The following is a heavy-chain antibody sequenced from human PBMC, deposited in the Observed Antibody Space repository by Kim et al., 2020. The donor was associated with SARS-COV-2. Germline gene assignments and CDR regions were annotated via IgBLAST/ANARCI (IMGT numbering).Heavy chain of an antibody. CDR1: GFTFSSYG. D-gene: IGHD5-12*01. Sequence: GGSLRLSCAASGFTFSSYGMHWVRQAPGKGLEWVAVIWYDGSNKYYADSVKGRFTISRDNSKNTLYLQMNSLRAEDTAVYYCARELDSGYEDYYYGMDVWGQGTTVTVSS. CDR2: IWYDGSNK. J-gene: IGHJ6*02. V-gene: IGHV3-33*01. CDR3: ARELDSGYEDYYYGMDV.